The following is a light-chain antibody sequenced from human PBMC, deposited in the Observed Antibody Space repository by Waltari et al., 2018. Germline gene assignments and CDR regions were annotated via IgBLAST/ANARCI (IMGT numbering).Light chain of an antibody. CDR1: QSVTNNY. CDR3: QQYGTSLSM. J-gene: IGKJ1*01. V-gene: IGKV3-20*01. Sequence: EIVLTQSPGTLSLSPGARATLSCRASQSVTNNYLAWYQQKRGQAPRALIYGASSRASGVPDRFSGSGSGTDFTLTISRLEPEDFAVYYCQQYGTSLSMFGQGTRVEIK. CDR2: GAS.